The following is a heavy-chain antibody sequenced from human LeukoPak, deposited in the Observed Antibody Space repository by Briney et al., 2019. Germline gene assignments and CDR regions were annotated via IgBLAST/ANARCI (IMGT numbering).Heavy chain of an antibody. CDR1: GYTFTSYY. D-gene: IGHD3-10*01. J-gene: IGHJ6*03. V-gene: IGHV1-46*01. CDR2: INPSGGST. CDR3: ARDPYGPRTGYYYYMDV. Sequence: VASVKVSCKASGYTFTSYYTHWVRQAPGQGLEWMGIINPSGGSTSYAQKFQGRVTMTRDTSTSTVYMELSSLRSEDTAVYYCARDPYGPRTGYYYYMDVWGKGTTVTVSS.